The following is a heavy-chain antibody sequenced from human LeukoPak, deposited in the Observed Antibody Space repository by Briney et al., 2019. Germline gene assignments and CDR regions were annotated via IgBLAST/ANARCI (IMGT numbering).Heavy chain of an antibody. Sequence: GGSLRLSCAASGFTFSSYAMSWVRQAPGKGLEWVSAISGSGGSTYYADSVKGRFTISRDNSKNTLYLQMNSLRAEDTAVYYCARAQAGYSSGWYSYYFDYWGQGTLVTVSS. CDR2: ISGSGGST. J-gene: IGHJ4*02. D-gene: IGHD6-19*01. V-gene: IGHV3-23*01. CDR3: ARAQAGYSSGWYSYYFDY. CDR1: GFTFSSYA.